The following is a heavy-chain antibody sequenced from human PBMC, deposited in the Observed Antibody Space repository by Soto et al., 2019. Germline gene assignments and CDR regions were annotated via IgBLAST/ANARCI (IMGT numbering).Heavy chain of an antibody. V-gene: IGHV1-69*04. J-gene: IGHJ4*02. Sequence: SVKVSCKASGGTFSSYTISWVRQAPGQGLEWMGRIIPILGIANYAQKFQGRVTITADKSTSTAYMELSSLRSEDTAVYYCARDLKRYPGGAHWGQGTLVTVSS. D-gene: IGHD2-15*01. CDR1: GGTFSSYT. CDR3: ARDLKRYPGGAH. CDR2: IIPILGIA.